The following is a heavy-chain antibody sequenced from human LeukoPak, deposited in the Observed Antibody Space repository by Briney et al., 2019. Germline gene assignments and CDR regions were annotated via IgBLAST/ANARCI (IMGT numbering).Heavy chain of an antibody. D-gene: IGHD3-10*01. J-gene: IGHJ4*02. CDR2: ISGSGGST. V-gene: IGHV3-23*01. CDR1: GFTFSSYA. CDR3: AKDDGSGTTDY. Sequence: GGSLRLSCAASGFTFSSYAMNWVRQAPGKGLEWVSAISGSGGSTYYADSVKGRFTISRDNSKNTRYLQMKSLRADDTAVYYCAKDDGSGTTDYWGQGTLVTVSS.